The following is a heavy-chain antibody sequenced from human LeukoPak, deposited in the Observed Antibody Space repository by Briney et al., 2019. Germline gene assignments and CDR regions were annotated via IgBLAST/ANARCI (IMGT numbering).Heavy chain of an antibody. CDR3: ARDNPAGP. D-gene: IGHD1-14*01. V-gene: IGHV4-4*07. J-gene: IGHJ5*02. CDR2: VYTSGNT. CDR1: GGSISGYS. Sequence: SETLSLTCTVSGGSISGYSWSWIRQSAAKGLEWIGRVYTSGNTNCNPSFKSRVTMSIDTSKKQFSLKLYSVTAADTAVYYCARDNPAGPRGQGTLVTVSS.